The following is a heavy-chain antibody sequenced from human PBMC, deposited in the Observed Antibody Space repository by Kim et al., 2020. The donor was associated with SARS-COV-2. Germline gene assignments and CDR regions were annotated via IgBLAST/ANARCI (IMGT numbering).Heavy chain of an antibody. V-gene: IGHV4-59*01. J-gene: IGHJ4*02. Sequence: SETLSLTCTVSGGSISSYYWSWIRQPPGKGLEWIGYIYYSGSTNYNPSLKSRVTISVDTSKNQFSLKLSSVTAADTAVYYCARDFSYWGQGTLVTVSS. CDR1: GGSISSYY. CDR2: IYYSGST. CDR3: ARDFSY.